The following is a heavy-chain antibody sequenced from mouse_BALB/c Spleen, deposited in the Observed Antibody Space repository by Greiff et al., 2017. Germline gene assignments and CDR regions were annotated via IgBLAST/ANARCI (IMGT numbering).Heavy chain of an antibody. CDR2: IDPENGNT. V-gene: IGHV14-1*02. CDR3: ARCGYPAWFAY. CDR1: GFNIKDYY. J-gene: IGHJ3*01. D-gene: IGHD2-2*01. Sequence: VQLKQSGAELVRPGALVKLSCKASGFNIKDYYMHWVKQRPEQGLEWIGWIDPENGNTIYDPKFQGKASITADTSSNTAYLQLSSLTSEDTAVYYCARCGYPAWFAYWGQGTLVTVSA.